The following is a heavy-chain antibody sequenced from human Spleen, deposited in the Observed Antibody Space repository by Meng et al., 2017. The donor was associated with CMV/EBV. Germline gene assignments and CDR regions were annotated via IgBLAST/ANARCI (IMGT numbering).Heavy chain of an antibody. CDR3: ARDARFYYESSGRGTLGL. V-gene: IGHV3-33*01. D-gene: IGHD3-22*01. Sequence: FRFSDYVRHWVSQTPGKGMEWVEVIWNDGSNKYYADSVKGRFMISRDNSQNTLSLQMNSLRGDDTATYYCARDARFYYESSGRGTLGLWGQGTLVTVSS. CDR1: FRFSDYV. J-gene: IGHJ4*02. CDR2: IWNDGSNK.